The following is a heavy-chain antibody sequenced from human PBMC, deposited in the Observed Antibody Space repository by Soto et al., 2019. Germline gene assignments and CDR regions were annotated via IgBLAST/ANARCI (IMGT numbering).Heavy chain of an antibody. V-gene: IGHV3-30*18. CDR2: ISYDGSNK. J-gene: IGHJ5*02. CDR1: GFTFSSYG. Sequence: GGSLRLSCAASGFTFSSYGMHWVRQAPGKGLEWVAVISYDGSNKYYADSVKGRLTISRDNSKNTLYLQMNSLRAEDTAVYYCAKEDPDFAFDPWGQGTLVTVSS. CDR3: AKEDPDFAFDP.